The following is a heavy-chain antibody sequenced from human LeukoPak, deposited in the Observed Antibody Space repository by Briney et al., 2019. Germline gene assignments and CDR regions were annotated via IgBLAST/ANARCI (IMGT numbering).Heavy chain of an antibody. CDR2: IYYSGST. V-gene: IGHV4-59*01. Sequence: PSETLSLTCTVSGGSISSYYWSWIRQPPGKGLEWIGYIYYSGSTNYNPSLKSRVTISVDTSKNQFSLKLSSVTAADTAVYYCARAPGYSSRLSWFDPWGQGTLVTVSS. J-gene: IGHJ5*02. CDR3: ARAPGYSSRLSWFDP. D-gene: IGHD6-13*01. CDR1: GGSISSYY.